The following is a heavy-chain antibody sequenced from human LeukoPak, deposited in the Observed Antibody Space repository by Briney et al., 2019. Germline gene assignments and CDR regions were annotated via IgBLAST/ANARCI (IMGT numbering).Heavy chain of an antibody. Sequence: GGSLRLSCAASGFTSSTYNMNWVRQAPGKGLEWVSYINTDSSSIYYPDSVKGRFTISRDNAKDSLYLHMNSLRDEDTAVYYCAIDACELPLDAFDIWGQGTMVTVSS. CDR2: INTDSSSI. CDR3: AIDACELPLDAFDI. CDR1: GFTSSTYN. D-gene: IGHD1-7*01. J-gene: IGHJ3*02. V-gene: IGHV3-48*02.